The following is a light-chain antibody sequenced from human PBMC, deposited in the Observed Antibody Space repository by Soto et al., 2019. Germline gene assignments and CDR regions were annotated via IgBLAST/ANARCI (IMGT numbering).Light chain of an antibody. Sequence: QSVLTQPASVSGSPGQSITISCTGTSSDVGSYNLVSWYQQHPGKAPKLMIYEVSKRPSGVSNRFSGSKSGNTASLTISGLQAEDEADYYCCSYAGSSPYVFGTRTKVTVL. CDR3: CSYAGSSPYV. J-gene: IGLJ1*01. CDR1: SSDVGSYNL. V-gene: IGLV2-23*02. CDR2: EVS.